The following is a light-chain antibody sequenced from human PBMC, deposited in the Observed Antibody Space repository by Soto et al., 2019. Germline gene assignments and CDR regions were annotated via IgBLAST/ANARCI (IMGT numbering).Light chain of an antibody. J-gene: IGKJ4*01. V-gene: IGKV3-15*01. CDR1: QSVSIN. CDR2: GAS. Sequence: EIVMTQSPATLSVSPGDRATLSCRASQSVSINLAWYQQKPGQAPRLLIYGASTRATGVPGRFSGSGSGTEFTLTISALQSEDFAVYFCQQRSDWVSFGGGTKVDIK. CDR3: QQRSDWVS.